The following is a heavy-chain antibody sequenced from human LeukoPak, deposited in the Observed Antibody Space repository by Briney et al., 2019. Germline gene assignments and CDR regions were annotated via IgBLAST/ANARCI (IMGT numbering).Heavy chain of an antibody. V-gene: IGHV4-4*02. CDR3: ARVSSGSYYFDS. D-gene: IGHD1-26*01. Sequence: PSGTLSLTCAISGGSISSSNWRSWVRQPPAKGLERIGDIYHSGSTNYSQYLKRRVTISVDKSKSQFSLKVSSVTAADTAVYYCARVSSGSYYFDSWGQGTLVSVSS. CDR2: IYHSGST. J-gene: IGHJ4*02. CDR1: GGSISSSNW.